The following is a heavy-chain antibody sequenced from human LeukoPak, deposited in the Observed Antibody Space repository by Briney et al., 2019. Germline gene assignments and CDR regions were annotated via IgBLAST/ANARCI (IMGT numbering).Heavy chain of an antibody. J-gene: IGHJ4*02. CDR2: INHSGST. Sequence: SETLSLTCAVYGGSFSGYYWSWIRQPPGKGLEWIGEINHSGSTNYNPSLKSRVTISVDTSKNQFSLKLSSVTAADTAVYYCASSDWGIPALPDYWGQGTQVTVSS. CDR1: GGSFSGYY. D-gene: IGHD2-2*01. CDR3: ASSDWGIPALPDY. V-gene: IGHV4-34*01.